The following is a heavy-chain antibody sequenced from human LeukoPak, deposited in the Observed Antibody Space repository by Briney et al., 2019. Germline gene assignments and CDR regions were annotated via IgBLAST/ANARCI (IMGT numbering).Heavy chain of an antibody. CDR3: ARIAMVRGVDY. J-gene: IGHJ4*02. Sequence: GGSLRLSCAASGFTFSSYSMNWVRQAPGKGLEWVSSISSSSSYIYYADSVKGRFTISRDNAKNSLYLQMNSLRAEDTAVYYCARIAMVRGVDYWGQGTLVTVSS. V-gene: IGHV3-21*01. CDR1: GFTFSSYS. CDR2: ISSSSSYI. D-gene: IGHD3-10*01.